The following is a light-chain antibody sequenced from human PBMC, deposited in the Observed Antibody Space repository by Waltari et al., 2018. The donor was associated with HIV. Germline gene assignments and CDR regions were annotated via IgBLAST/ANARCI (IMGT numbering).Light chain of an antibody. CDR1: SSDVGGYNY. Sequence: QSALTQPASVSGSPGQSITLSCTGASSDVGGYNYVSWYQQHPGKAPKLMIYEVSNRPSGVSKRFSGSKSGNTASLTISGLRAEDEADYYCSSYTGSSSVVFGGGTKLTVL. J-gene: IGLJ3*02. CDR2: EVS. V-gene: IGLV2-14*01. CDR3: SSYTGSSSVV.